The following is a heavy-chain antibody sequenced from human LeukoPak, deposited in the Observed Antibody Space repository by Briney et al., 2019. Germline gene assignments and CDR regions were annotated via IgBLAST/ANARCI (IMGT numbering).Heavy chain of an antibody. D-gene: IGHD4-17*01. J-gene: IGHJ4*02. CDR2: ISSSGSTI. V-gene: IGHV3-48*03. CDR1: GFTFSSYE. CDR3: VNGESFYGDYGFDY. Sequence: GGSLRLSCAASGFTFSSYEMNWVRQAPGKGLEWVSYISSSGSTIYYADSVKGRFTISRDNSKNTLYLQMNNLRVEDTAVFYCVNGESFYGDYGFDYWGQGTLVTVSS.